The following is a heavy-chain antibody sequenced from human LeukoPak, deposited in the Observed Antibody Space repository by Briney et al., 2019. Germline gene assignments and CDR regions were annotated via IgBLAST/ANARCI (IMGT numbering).Heavy chain of an antibody. CDR3: SRESGPFCPFGY. CDR2: ISLAGQT. Sequence: PSGTLSLTCGVSGGSTNGTNWWSWVRQPPGQGLEWIGEISLAGQTNYNPSLNGRVTMSLDKSSNQLSLHLTSVTAADTATYFCSRESGPFCPFGYWGQGTLVIVSS. V-gene: IGHV4-4*02. CDR1: GGSTNGTNW. D-gene: IGHD1-26*01. J-gene: IGHJ4*02.